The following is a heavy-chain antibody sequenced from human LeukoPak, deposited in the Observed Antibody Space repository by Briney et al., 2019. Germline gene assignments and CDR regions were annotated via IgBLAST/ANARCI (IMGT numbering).Heavy chain of an antibody. Sequence: SGPTLMKPTQTLTLTCTFSGFSLTTSGVGVGWIRQPPGKALEWLALIYWNDDKRYSPSLKSRLTITKDTSKNQVVLTMTNMYPVDTATYSCAHMVKPVTTSWGAFGIWGQGTMVTVSS. J-gene: IGHJ3*02. CDR1: GFSLTTSGVG. V-gene: IGHV2-5*01. D-gene: IGHD4-17*01. CDR3: AHMVKPVTTSWGAFGI. CDR2: IYWNDDK.